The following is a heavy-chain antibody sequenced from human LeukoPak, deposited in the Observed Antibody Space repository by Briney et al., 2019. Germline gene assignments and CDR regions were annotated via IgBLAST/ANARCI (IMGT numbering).Heavy chain of an antibody. CDR3: AGHRSGSDAFDI. J-gene: IGHJ3*02. Sequence: GGSLRLSCAASGFTFNSYWMSWVRQAPGKGLEWVANIKEDGSDKYYVDSVKGRFTISRDNADNSLYLQMNSLRAEDTAVYYCAGHRSGSDAFDIWGQGTMVTVSS. CDR2: IKEDGSDK. D-gene: IGHD5-12*01. CDR1: GFTFNSYW. V-gene: IGHV3-7*05.